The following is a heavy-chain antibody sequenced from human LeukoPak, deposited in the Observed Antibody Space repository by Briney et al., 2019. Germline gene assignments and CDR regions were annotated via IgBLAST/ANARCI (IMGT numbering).Heavy chain of an antibody. CDR3: AAMTSVTTGDY. CDR2: ISYDGITE. D-gene: IGHD4-11*01. Sequence: GGSLRLSCAASGFAFSSFAMHWVRQAPGKGLEWVSIISYDGITEDYSDSVKGRFTISRDNFKNTLFLQMNSLRAEDTAVYYCAAMTSVTTGDYWGQGTLVTVSS. V-gene: IGHV3-30*04. J-gene: IGHJ4*02. CDR1: GFAFSSFA.